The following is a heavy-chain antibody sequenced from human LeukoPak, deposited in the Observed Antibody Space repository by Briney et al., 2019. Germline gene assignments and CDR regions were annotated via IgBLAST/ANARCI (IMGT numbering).Heavy chain of an antibody. CDR3: AKDRGHTVVTPGY. CDR1: GFTFDDYG. J-gene: IGHJ4*02. Sequence: PGGSLRLSCAASGFTFDDYGMSWVRQAPGKGLEWVSAISGSGGSTYYADSVKGRFTISRDNSKNTLYLQMNSLRAEDTAVYFCAKDRGHTVVTPGYWGQGTLVTVSS. D-gene: IGHD4-23*01. V-gene: IGHV3-23*01. CDR2: ISGSGGST.